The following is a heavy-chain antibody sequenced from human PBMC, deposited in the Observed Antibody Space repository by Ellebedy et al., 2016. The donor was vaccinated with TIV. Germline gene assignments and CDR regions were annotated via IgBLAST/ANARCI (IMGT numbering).Heavy chain of an antibody. V-gene: IGHV4-59*01. CDR2: IYDSGST. J-gene: IGHJ3*02. CDR3: ARGGFGVAFDI. CDR1: SGSMSSYY. Sequence: SETLSLXXTVSSGSMSSYYWSWIRQPPGKGLEWIGYIYDSGSTRYNPSLKSRVSISLDTSKNQISLILNSVTAADTAVYYCARGGFGVAFDIWGQGTMVTVSS. D-gene: IGHD3-16*01.